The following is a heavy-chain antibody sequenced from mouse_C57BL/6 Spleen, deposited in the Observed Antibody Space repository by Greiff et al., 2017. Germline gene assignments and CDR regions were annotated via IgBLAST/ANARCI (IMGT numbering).Heavy chain of an antibody. V-gene: IGHV5-17*01. CDR3: ARIIYDGYYGVFDY. Sequence: EVKLVESGGGLVKPGGSLKLSCAASGFTFSDYGMHWVRQAPEKGLEWVAYISSGSSTIYYADTVKGRFTISRDNAKNTLFLQMTSLRSEDTAMYYCARIIYDGYYGVFDYWGQGTTLTVSS. J-gene: IGHJ2*01. CDR1: GFTFSDYG. CDR2: ISSGSSTI. D-gene: IGHD2-3*01.